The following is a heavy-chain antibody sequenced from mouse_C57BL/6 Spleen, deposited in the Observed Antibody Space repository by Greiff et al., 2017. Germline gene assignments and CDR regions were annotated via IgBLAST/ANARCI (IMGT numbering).Heavy chain of an antibody. J-gene: IGHJ3*01. Sequence: VKLMESGAELVKPGASVKISCKASGYAFSSYWMNWVKQRPGQGLEWIGQIYPGDGDTNYNGKFKGKATLTADKSSSTAYMQLSSLTSEDSAVXFCAREDDCDFADWGQGTLVTVSA. CDR2: IYPGDGDT. V-gene: IGHV1-80*01. CDR1: GYAFSSYW. CDR3: AREDDCDFAD. D-gene: IGHD2-4*01.